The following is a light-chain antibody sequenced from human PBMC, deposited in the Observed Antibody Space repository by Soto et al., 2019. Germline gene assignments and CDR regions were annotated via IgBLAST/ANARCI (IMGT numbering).Light chain of an antibody. CDR2: DVS. V-gene: IGLV2-14*02. Sequence: QSALTQPASVAGSPGQSITFSCTGAISDVGSYDLVSWYQQHPGKAPKLLIFDVSNPPSGVSDRFSGSKSGNAASLTISGLQAEDEDDYYCFSSSTSSTVVLGGGTQLTVL. CDR1: ISDVGSYDL. CDR3: FSSSTSSTVV. J-gene: IGLJ2*01.